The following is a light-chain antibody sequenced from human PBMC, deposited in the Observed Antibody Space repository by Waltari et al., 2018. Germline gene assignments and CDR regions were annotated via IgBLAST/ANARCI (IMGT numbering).Light chain of an antibody. CDR3: QQYYTSPQT. CDR1: QRVLYSSNNKNY. V-gene: IGKV4-1*01. Sequence: DVVMTQSPDSLAVSLGERATINCKSSQRVLYSSNNKNYLAWFQKKPGQPPKLRIYWASTREAGVPDRFSGSGSGTDFTLTISSLQAEDVAVYYCQQYYTSPQTFGQGTKLEIK. J-gene: IGKJ2*01. CDR2: WAS.